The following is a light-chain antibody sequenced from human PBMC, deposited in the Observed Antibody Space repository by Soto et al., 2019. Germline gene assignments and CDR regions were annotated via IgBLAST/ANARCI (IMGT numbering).Light chain of an antibody. CDR3: ASWDDSLRAWV. CDR2: RNN. Sequence: QPVLTQPPSASGTPGQRVTISCSGSSSNIGSHSVTWFLQLPGTAPQLLNYRNNQRPSGVPDRFSGSKSGTSASLAISGLQSEDEGNYYCASWDDSLRAWVFGEGTKVTVL. J-gene: IGLJ3*02. CDR1: SSNIGSHS. V-gene: IGLV1-44*01.